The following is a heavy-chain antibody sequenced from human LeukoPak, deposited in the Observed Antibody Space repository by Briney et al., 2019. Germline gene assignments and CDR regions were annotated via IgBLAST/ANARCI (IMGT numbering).Heavy chain of an antibody. D-gene: IGHD2-15*01. CDR1: GGSISSGGYS. CDR2: IYHSGST. Sequence: SETLSLTCAVSGGSISSGGYSWSWIRQPPGKGLEWIGYIYHSGSTYYNPSLKSRVTISVDRSKNQFSLKLSSVTAADTAVYYCAGHCSGGSCFRNWFDPWGQGTLVTVSS. V-gene: IGHV4-30-2*01. CDR3: AGHCSGGSCFRNWFDP. J-gene: IGHJ5*02.